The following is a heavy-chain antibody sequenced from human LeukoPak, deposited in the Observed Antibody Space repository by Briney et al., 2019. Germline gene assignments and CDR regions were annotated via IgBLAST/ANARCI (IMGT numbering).Heavy chain of an antibody. D-gene: IGHD3-22*01. Sequence: PSETLSLTCAVYGGSFSGYYWSWIRQPPGKGLEWIGEISHSGSTNYNPSLKSRVTISVDTSKNQFSLTLSSVTDADTAVYYCARHMIRLTYYYYGMDVWGQGTTVTVSS. CDR1: GGSFSGYY. V-gene: IGHV4-34*01. CDR2: ISHSGST. CDR3: ARHMIRLTYYYYGMDV. J-gene: IGHJ6*02.